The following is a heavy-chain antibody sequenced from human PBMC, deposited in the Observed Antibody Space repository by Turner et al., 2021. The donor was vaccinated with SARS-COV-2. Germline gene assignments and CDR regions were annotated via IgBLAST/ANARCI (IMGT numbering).Heavy chain of an antibody. V-gene: IGHV1-24*01. D-gene: IGHD6-19*01. J-gene: IGHJ6*02. CDR2: FDPKDGET. CDR1: GYTLTELS. CDR3: AAGSAVAGTPQFYSYYYGMDV. Sequence: QVQLVQSGAEVKKPGASVKVSCKVSGYTLTELSMHWVRQAPGKGLEWMGGFDPKDGETIYEQKFQGRVTMTEDTSTDTAYMELSSLRSEDTAVYYCAAGSAVAGTPQFYSYYYGMDVWGQGTTVTVSS.